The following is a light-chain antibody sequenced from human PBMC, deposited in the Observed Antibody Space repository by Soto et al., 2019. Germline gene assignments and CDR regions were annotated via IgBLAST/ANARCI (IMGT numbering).Light chain of an antibody. V-gene: IGKV3-20*01. J-gene: IGKJ1*01. Sequence: EIVLTQSPGTLSLSPGERATLSCRASQSVTSNYLAWYQQKPGQPPRLLISEASSRATGIPDRFSGSGSGTDFNLTISSLKPEDFAVYYCQHYGRSPPSWTFGQGTKVEIK. CDR2: EAS. CDR1: QSVTSNY. CDR3: QHYGRSPPSWT.